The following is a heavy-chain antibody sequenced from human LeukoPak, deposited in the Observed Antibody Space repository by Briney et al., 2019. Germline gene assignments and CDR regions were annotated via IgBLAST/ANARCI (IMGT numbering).Heavy chain of an antibody. V-gene: IGHV4-34*01. CDR1: GGSFSGYY. J-gene: IGHJ6*02. Sequence: SETLSLTCAVYGGSFSGYYCSWIRQPPGKGLEWIGEINHSGSTNYNPSLKSRVTISVDTSKNQFSLKLSSVTAADTAVYYCARLTTMVRGVIGSYYYYGVDVWGQGTTVTVSS. CDR2: INHSGST. D-gene: IGHD3-10*01. CDR3: ARLTTMVRGVIGSYYYYGVDV.